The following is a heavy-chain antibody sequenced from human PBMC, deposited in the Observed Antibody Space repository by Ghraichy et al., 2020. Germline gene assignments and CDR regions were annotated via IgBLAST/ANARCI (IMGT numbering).Heavy chain of an antibody. CDR1: GYTFTSYD. CDR2: MNPNSGNT. V-gene: IGHV1-8*01. Sequence: ASVKVSCKASGYTFTSYDINWVRQATGQGLEWMGWMNPNSGNTGYAQKFQGRVTMTRNTSISTAYMELSSLRSEDTAVYYCARGPYYYDSSGYRGFDYWGQGTLVTVSS. D-gene: IGHD3-22*01. J-gene: IGHJ4*02. CDR3: ARGPYYYDSSGYRGFDY.